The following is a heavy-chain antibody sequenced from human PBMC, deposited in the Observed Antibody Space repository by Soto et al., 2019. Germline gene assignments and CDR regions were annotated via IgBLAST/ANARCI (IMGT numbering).Heavy chain of an antibody. CDR3: AKGGWLDDY. Sequence: EVQLLESGGGLVQPGGSLRLSCVASGFTFSNFDMSWVRQAPGKGLEWVSVISASDAGTYYADSVQGRFTISRDNSKNTLYLQINSLRAEDTAVYYCAKGGWLDDYGDQGTLVTVSA. V-gene: IGHV3-23*01. J-gene: IGHJ4*02. CDR1: GFTFSNFD. CDR2: ISASDAGT. D-gene: IGHD6-19*01.